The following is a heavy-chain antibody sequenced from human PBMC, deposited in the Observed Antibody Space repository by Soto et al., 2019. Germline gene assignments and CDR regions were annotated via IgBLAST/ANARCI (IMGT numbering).Heavy chain of an antibody. D-gene: IGHD1-26*01. CDR2: ISYDGSNK. Sequence: LRLSCAASGFTFSSYAMHWVRQAPGKGLEWVAIISYDGSNKYYADSVKGRFTISRDNSKNTLYLQMNSLRGEDTAVYYCAKGNGGSYGLPFDYWGQGTLVTVSS. V-gene: IGHV3-30*18. J-gene: IGHJ4*02. CDR1: GFTFSSYA. CDR3: AKGNGGSYGLPFDY.